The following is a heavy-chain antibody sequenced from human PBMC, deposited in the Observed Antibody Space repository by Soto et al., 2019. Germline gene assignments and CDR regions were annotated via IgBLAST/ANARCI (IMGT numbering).Heavy chain of an antibody. D-gene: IGHD1-26*01. V-gene: IGHV3-13*01. CDR2: IHTGGDT. CDR3: PTAELNSGSYPHFDY. CDR1: GLTFSGYD. Sequence: VGSLRLSCAAFGLTFSGYDMHWVRQTTGRGLEWVSAIHTGGDTYYPGSVKGRFTISRENAKNSLYLQMNNLRAGDTAVYYCPTAELNSGSYPHFDYWGQGTLVTVSP. J-gene: IGHJ4*02.